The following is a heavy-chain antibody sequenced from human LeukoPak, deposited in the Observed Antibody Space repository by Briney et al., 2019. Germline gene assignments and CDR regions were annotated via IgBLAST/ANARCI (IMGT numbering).Heavy chain of an antibody. Sequence: SGGPLRLSCAASGFTFSRYDMNCVREAPERGVECVSAISRSGGITYYADSVKGRFTISRDNSKNTLYLQMNSLRADDTAVYYCAKDGGSYTGYFDYWGQGTLVTVSS. V-gene: IGHV3-23*01. CDR3: AKDGGSYTGYFDY. CDR2: ISRSGGIT. CDR1: GFTFSRYD. D-gene: IGHD1-26*01. J-gene: IGHJ4*02.